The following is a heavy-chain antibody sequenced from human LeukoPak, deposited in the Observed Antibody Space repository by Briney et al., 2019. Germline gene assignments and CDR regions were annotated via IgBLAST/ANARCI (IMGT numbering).Heavy chain of an antibody. CDR1: GFDFSSNW. CDR3: AKDHYWSIDY. V-gene: IGHV3-74*01. D-gene: IGHD3-3*01. CDR2: IKGDGIST. Sequence: SGGSLRLSCAASGFDFSSNWMLWVRHAPGQGLVWVSRIKGDGISTNYADSVKGRFTISRDIAKNTLYLQMNSLRAEDTGVYYCAKDHYWSIDYWGRGTLVTVSS. J-gene: IGHJ4*02.